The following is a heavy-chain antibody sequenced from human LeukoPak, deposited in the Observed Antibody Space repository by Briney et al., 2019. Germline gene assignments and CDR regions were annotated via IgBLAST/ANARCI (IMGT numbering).Heavy chain of an antibody. CDR1: GFSIRLYV. Sequence: AGGSLRLSCAASGFSIRLYVMSWVRQTPGKGLKWVSDISGSGTSTHYADSVKGRFTISRDNSKKTLNLQMNSLTAEDTAVYYCAKVDSSERSGIWTAFDVWGRGTMVTVSS. D-gene: IGHD3-3*01. V-gene: IGHV3-23*01. CDR2: ISGSGTST. CDR3: AKVDSSERSGIWTAFDV. J-gene: IGHJ3*01.